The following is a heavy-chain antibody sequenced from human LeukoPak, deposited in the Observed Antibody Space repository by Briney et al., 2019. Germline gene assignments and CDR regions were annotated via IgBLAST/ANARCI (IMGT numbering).Heavy chain of an antibody. CDR1: GYSISSGYY. V-gene: IGHV4-38-2*01. D-gene: IGHD3-10*01. CDR2: IYHSGST. CDR3: ARGAIITMVRGVSRVFDY. Sequence: PSETLSPTCAVSGYSISSGYYWGWIRQPPGKGLEWIGSIYHSGSTYYNPSLKSRVTISVDTSKNQFSLKLSSVTAADTAVYYCARGAIITMVRGVSRVFDYWGQGTLVTVSS. J-gene: IGHJ4*02.